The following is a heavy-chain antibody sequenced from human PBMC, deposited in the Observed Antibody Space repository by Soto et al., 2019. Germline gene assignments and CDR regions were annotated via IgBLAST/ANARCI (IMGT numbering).Heavy chain of an antibody. Sequence: PGGSLRLSCAASGFTFSDYYMSWIRQAPGKGLEWVSYISSSGSTIYYADSVKGRFTISRDNAKNSLYLQMNSPRAEDTAVYYCARGGYDFWCGYYVFDSVLNINDYWGHGTLVTVSS. CDR1: GFTFSDYY. J-gene: IGHJ4*01. CDR3: ARGGYDFWCGYYVFDSVLNINDY. CDR2: ISSSGSTI. V-gene: IGHV3-11*01. D-gene: IGHD3-3*01.